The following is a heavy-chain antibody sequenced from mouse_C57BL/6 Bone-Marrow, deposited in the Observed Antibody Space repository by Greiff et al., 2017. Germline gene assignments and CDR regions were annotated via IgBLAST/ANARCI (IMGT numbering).Heavy chain of an antibody. CDR3: ARIYYGLYYFDY. J-gene: IGHJ2*01. D-gene: IGHD2-1*01. V-gene: IGHV1-50*01. CDR1: GYTFTSYW. CDR2: IDPSDSYT. Sequence: VQLQQPGAELVKPGASVKLSCKASGYTFTSYWMQWVKQRPGQGLEWIGEIDPSDSYTNYNQKFKGKATLTVDTSSSTAYMQLSSLTSEDSAVYYCARIYYGLYYFDYWGQGTTRTVSS.